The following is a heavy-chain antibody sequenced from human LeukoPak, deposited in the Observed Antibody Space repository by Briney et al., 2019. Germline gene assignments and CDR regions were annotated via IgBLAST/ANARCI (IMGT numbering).Heavy chain of an antibody. Sequence: KPGGSLRLSCAASGFTFSSYSMNWVRQAPGKGLEWVSSISSSSSYIYYADSVKGRFTISRDNAKNSLYLQMNSLRAEDTAVYYCARDLVPAASSGYWGQGTLVTVSS. CDR1: GFTFSSYS. CDR2: ISSSSSYI. V-gene: IGHV3-21*01. D-gene: IGHD2-2*01. CDR3: ARDLVPAASSGY. J-gene: IGHJ4*02.